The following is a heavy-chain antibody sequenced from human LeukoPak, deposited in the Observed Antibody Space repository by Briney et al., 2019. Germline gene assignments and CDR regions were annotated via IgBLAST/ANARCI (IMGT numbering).Heavy chain of an antibody. Sequence: SVKVSCKASGYTFTSYTISWVRQAPGQGLEWMGRIIPILGIANYAQKFQGRVTITADKSTSTAYMELSSLRSEDTAVYYCARVMCSSTSCYSVAFDIWGQGTMVTVSS. D-gene: IGHD2-2*01. CDR3: ARVMCSSTSCYSVAFDI. V-gene: IGHV1-69*02. CDR1: GYTFTSYT. CDR2: IIPILGIA. J-gene: IGHJ3*02.